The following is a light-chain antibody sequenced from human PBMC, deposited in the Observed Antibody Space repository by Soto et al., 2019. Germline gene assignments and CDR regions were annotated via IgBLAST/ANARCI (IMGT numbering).Light chain of an antibody. Sequence: QSVLTQPPSVSGTPGQRVTISCSGSSSNIGTNVVNWYQQFPGTAPKLLIYSDDQRPSGVPDRFSGSKSGTSASLAISGLRAEDECDYFCAAWGDSLNTWVFGGGTKLTVL. V-gene: IGLV1-44*01. CDR3: AAWGDSLNTWV. J-gene: IGLJ3*02. CDR1: SSNIGTNV. CDR2: SDD.